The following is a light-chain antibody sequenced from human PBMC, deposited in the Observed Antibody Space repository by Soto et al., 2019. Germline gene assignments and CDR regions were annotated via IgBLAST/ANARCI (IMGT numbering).Light chain of an antibody. CDR3: MQALQTPRT. J-gene: IGKJ2*01. CDR1: QSLFHSSGYNY. V-gene: IGKV2-28*01. Sequence: DIVMTQSPLSLPVTPGEPASISCRSSQSLFHSSGYNYLDWYLQKPGQSPQLLIYLGSNRASGVPDRFSGSGSGIDFTLKISRVEAEDVGVYYCMQALQTPRTFGQGTKLEIK. CDR2: LGS.